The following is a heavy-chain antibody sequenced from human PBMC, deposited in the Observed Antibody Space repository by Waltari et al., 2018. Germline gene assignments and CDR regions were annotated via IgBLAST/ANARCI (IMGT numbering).Heavy chain of an antibody. J-gene: IGHJ4*02. D-gene: IGHD6-19*01. CDR3: VKDKHRAVAGLFHY. Sequence: QVQLVESGGGVVQPGRSLRLSCAVAGFTFQTYGMHWVRQAPGKGLEWVALIWYDGSSKHYTDSVKGRFTISRDNTKNTLYLQMNSLRAEDTAIYYCVKDKHRAVAGLFHYWGQGTLVTVSS. CDR2: IWYDGSSK. CDR1: GFTFQTYG. V-gene: IGHV3-30*18.